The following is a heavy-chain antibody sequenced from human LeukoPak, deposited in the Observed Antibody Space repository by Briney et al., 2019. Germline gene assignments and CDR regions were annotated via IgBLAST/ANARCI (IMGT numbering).Heavy chain of an antibody. J-gene: IGHJ4*02. CDR2: VSSSSSYI. Sequence: GGSLRLSCAASGFTFSSYSMNWVRQAPGKGLEWVSSVSSSSSYINYADSVRGRFTISRDNAKNSLFLQMDSLRGEDTAVYYCAKDGYSSSWPPVYWGQGTLITVSS. CDR3: AKDGYSSSWPPVY. V-gene: IGHV3-21*01. CDR1: GFTFSSYS. D-gene: IGHD6-13*01.